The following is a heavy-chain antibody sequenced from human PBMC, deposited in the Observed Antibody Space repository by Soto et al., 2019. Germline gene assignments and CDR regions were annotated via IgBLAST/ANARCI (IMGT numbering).Heavy chain of an antibody. CDR3: ASGSTSHYYYYYGMDV. Sequence: GESLKISCKGSGYSFTSYWISWVRQMPGKGLEWMGRIDPSDSYTNYSPSFQGHVTISADKSISTAYLQWSSLKASDTAMYYCASGSTSHYYYYYGMDVWGQGTTVTVSS. CDR1: GYSFTSYW. D-gene: IGHD2-2*01. CDR2: IDPSDSYT. V-gene: IGHV5-10-1*01. J-gene: IGHJ6*02.